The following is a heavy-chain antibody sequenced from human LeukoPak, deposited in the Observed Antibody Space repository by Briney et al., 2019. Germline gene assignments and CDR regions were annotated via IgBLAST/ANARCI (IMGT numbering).Heavy chain of an antibody. CDR1: GFTFSNAW. J-gene: IGHJ4*02. CDR3: TCLGGNTLNFDY. D-gene: IGHD4-23*01. Sequence: GGSLRLSCAASGFTFSNAWMTWVRQAPGKGLEWVGRIKSKTDGGTTDYAAPVEGRFTISRDDSKNTLYLQMNSLKTEDTAVYYCTCLGGNTLNFDYWGRGTLVIVSS. V-gene: IGHV3-15*01. CDR2: IKSKTDGGTT.